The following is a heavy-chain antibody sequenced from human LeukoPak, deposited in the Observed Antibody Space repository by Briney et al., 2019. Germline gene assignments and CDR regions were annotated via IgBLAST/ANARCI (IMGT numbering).Heavy chain of an antibody. CDR2: IYYSGST. CDR3: ARLDLVAGNDY. D-gene: IGHD6-19*01. CDR1: GGSISSSSYY. J-gene: IGHJ4*02. V-gene: IGHV4-39*01. Sequence: KPSETLSLTCTVSGGSISSSSYYWGWIRQPPGKGLEWIGSIYYSGSTYYIPSLKSRVTISVDTSKNQFSLKLSSVTAADTAVYYCARLDLVAGNDYWGQGTLVTVSS.